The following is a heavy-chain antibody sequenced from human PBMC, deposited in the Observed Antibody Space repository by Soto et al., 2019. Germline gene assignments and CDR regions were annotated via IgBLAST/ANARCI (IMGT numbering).Heavy chain of an antibody. CDR3: AREDIVVVPAAMGYYYYYYGMDV. J-gene: IGHJ6*02. V-gene: IGHV3-72*01. CDR1: GFTFSDHY. D-gene: IGHD2-2*01. Sequence: EVQLVESGGGLVQPGGSLRLSCAASGFTFSDHYMDWVRQAPGKGLEWVGRTRNKANSYTTEYAASVKGRFTISRDDSKHSLYLQMNSLKTEDTAVYYCAREDIVVVPAAMGYYYYYYGMDVWGQGTTVTVSS. CDR2: TRNKANSYTT.